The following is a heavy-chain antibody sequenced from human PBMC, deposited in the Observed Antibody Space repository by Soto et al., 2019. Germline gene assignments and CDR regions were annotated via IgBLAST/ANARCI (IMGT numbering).Heavy chain of an antibody. CDR3: ARGQALLDA. Sequence: QVQLQESGPGLVKPSQTLSLTCTVSGGSISSDNHYWNWIRQHPGKGLEWIGYIYYSGSTYYNPSIKSRVTISVDTSQNQFSLKVSSVTAADTAVYYCARGQALLDAWGQGTTVTVSS. CDR2: IYYSGST. D-gene: IGHD2-15*01. J-gene: IGHJ6*02. CDR1: GGSISSDNHY. V-gene: IGHV4-31*03.